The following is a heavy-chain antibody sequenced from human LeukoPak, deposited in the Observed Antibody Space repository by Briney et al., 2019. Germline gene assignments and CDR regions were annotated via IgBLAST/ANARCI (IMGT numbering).Heavy chain of an antibody. CDR3: ARDLRYGAFDI. CDR2: ISSRGSTI. J-gene: IGHJ3*02. V-gene: IGHV3-11*01. Sequence: GGSLRLSCAASGFTFSDYYMSWIRQAPGKGLEWVSYISSRGSTIYYADSVKGRFTISRDNAKNSLYLQMNSLRAEDTAVYYCARDLRYGAFDIWGQGTMVTVSS. CDR1: GFTFSDYY. D-gene: IGHD5-18*01.